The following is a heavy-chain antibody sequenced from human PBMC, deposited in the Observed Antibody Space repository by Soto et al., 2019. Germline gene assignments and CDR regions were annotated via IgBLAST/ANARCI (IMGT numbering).Heavy chain of an antibody. CDR3: ARMAAAAGGPLYTPFDY. J-gene: IGHJ4*02. V-gene: IGHV5-51*01. CDR1: GYSFTSYW. CDR2: IYPGDSDT. D-gene: IGHD6-13*01. Sequence: RGESLKISCKGSGYSFTSYWIGWVRQMPGKGLEWMGIIYPGDSDTRYSPSFQGQVIISADKSISTAYVQWSSLKASDTAMYYCARMAAAAGGPLYTPFDYWGQGTLVTVSS.